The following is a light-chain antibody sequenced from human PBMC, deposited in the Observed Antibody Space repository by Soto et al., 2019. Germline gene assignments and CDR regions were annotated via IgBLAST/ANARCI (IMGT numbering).Light chain of an antibody. V-gene: IGKV1-6*01. CDR2: AAS. CDR3: LQDYDYPLT. Sequence: AIQMTQSPSSPSASVGDRVTITCRARQGIRNDLGWYQQRPGKAPKLLIYAASTLQSGVPSRFSGSGSGTEFTLTIGSLQPEDVATYYCLQDYDYPLTFGGGTKVEIK. CDR1: QGIRND. J-gene: IGKJ4*01.